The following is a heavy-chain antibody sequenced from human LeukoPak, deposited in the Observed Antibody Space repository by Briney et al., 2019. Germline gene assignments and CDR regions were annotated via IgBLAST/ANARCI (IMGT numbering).Heavy chain of an antibody. Sequence: GGSLRLSCAASGFTFNNYALTWVRQTPGKGLECVSAISGDGVSPYYADSVRGRFTIPRDNSKNTLYLQMNSLRAEDTAVYYCAKDMGGTIVYWGQGTLVTVSS. V-gene: IGHV3-23*01. J-gene: IGHJ4*02. D-gene: IGHD2-2*01. CDR3: AKDMGGTIVY. CDR2: ISGDGVSP. CDR1: GFTFNNYA.